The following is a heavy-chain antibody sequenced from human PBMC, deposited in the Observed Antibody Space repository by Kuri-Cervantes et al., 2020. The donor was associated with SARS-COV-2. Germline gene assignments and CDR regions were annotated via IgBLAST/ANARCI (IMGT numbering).Heavy chain of an antibody. CDR1: GFSLSTSGMC. V-gene: IGHV2-26*01. CDR2: IFSNDEK. Sequence: SGPTLVKPTQTLTLTCTFSGFSLSTSGMCVSWIRQPPGKGLEWLVYIFSNDEKSYSTSLESRVTISKDTSKSQVVLTMTNMDPVDTATYYCARQVKVGNTGYHMDVWGKGTTVTVSS. CDR3: ARQVKVGNTGYHMDV. J-gene: IGHJ6*03. D-gene: IGHD3-22*01.